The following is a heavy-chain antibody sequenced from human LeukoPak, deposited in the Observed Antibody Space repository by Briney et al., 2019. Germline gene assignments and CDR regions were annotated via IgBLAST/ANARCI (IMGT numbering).Heavy chain of an antibody. CDR2: ISSSGSYK. D-gene: IGHD6-19*01. Sequence: RSGGSLRLSCAASGFTFSNYSMNWVRQAPGKGLEWVSSISSSGSYKFNADSVKGRFTISRDNAKNSLSLQMNSLRAEDTAVYYCARDYLTAQWLVSGGGYWGEGTLVTVSS. CDR1: GFTFSNYS. V-gene: IGHV3-21*01. CDR3: ARDYLTAQWLVSGGGY. J-gene: IGHJ4*02.